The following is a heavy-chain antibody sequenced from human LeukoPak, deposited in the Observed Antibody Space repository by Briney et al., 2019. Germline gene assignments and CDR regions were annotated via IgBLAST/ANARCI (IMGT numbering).Heavy chain of an antibody. Sequence: GWSLRLSCTASGFTFTNYAMSWVRQAPGKGLGWVSAISDSGGSTYYADSVKGRFTISRDNSKNTLYLQMNSLRAEDTAVYYCAKAGGSFDWLYHYFDYWGQGTLVTVSS. CDR3: AKAGGSFDWLYHYFDY. V-gene: IGHV3-23*01. D-gene: IGHD3-9*01. J-gene: IGHJ4*02. CDR2: ISDSGGST. CDR1: GFTFTNYA.